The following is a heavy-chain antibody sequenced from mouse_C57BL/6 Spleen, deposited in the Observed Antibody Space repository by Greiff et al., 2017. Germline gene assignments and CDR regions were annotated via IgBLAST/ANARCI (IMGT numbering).Heavy chain of an antibody. V-gene: IGHV5-16*01. CDR3: ARSYDGYLNSFAY. D-gene: IGHD2-3*01. Sequence: EVKLVESEGGLVQPGSSMKLSCTASGFTFSDYYMAWVRQVPEKGLEWVANINYDGSSIYYLDSLKSRFIISRDNAKNILYLQMSSLKSEDTATYYWARSYDGYLNSFAYWGQGTLVTVSA. CDR2: INYDGSSI. CDR1: GFTFSDYY. J-gene: IGHJ3*01.